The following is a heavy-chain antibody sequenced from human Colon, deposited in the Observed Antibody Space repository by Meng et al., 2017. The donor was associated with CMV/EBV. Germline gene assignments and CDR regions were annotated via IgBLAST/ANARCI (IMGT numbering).Heavy chain of an antibody. V-gene: IGHV3-23*01. Sequence: GESLKISCAASGFTFSSYAMSWVRQAPGKGLEWVSAISGSGGSTYYADSVKGRFTISRDNSKNTLYLQMNSLRAEDTAVYYCARGSRPYYFDYWGQGTLVTVSS. J-gene: IGHJ4*02. D-gene: IGHD6-13*01. CDR1: GFTFSSYA. CDR3: ARGSRPYYFDY. CDR2: ISGSGGST.